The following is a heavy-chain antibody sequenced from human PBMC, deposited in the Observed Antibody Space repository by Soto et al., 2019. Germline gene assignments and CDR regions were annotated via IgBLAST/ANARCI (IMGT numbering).Heavy chain of an antibody. J-gene: IGHJ4*02. CDR2: IVVGSGNT. CDR3: AADPYCGGDCYFDY. D-gene: IGHD2-21*02. CDR1: GFTFFTSA. V-gene: IGHV1-58*01. Sequence: SVKVSCKASGFTFFTSAVQWVRQARGQRLEWIGWIVVGSGNTNYAQKFEERVTITRDMSTNTAYMELTSLGSEDTAVYYCAADPYCGGDCYFDYWGQGIMVTVSS.